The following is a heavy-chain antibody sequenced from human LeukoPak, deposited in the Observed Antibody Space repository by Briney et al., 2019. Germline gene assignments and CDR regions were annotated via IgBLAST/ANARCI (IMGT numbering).Heavy chain of an antibody. J-gene: IGHJ4*02. D-gene: IGHD3-16*01. Sequence: PSETLSLTCTVSSGSISAYSWSWIRQPAGKGPEWIGRIYTSGSTNCNPSLKSRVTMSADRSKNQFSLKLSSVTAADTAVYYCVRWGGTAFDYWGQGTLVTVSS. V-gene: IGHV4-4*07. CDR2: IYTSGST. CDR3: VRWGGTAFDY. CDR1: SGSISAYS.